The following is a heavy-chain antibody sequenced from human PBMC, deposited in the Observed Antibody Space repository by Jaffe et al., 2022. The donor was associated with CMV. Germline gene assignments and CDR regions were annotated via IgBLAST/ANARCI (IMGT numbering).Heavy chain of an antibody. CDR3: ARLWEPRVGAVAGTAPQIFDY. Sequence: EVQLVQSGAEVKKPGESLKISCKGSGYSFTSYWIGWVRQMPGKGLEWMGIIYPGDSDTRYSPSFQGQVTISADKSISTAYLQWSSLKASDTAMYYCARLWEPRVGAVAGTAPQIFDYWGQGTLVTVSS. V-gene: IGHV5-51*01. CDR1: GYSFTSYW. D-gene: IGHD6-19*01. CDR2: IYPGDSDT. J-gene: IGHJ4*02.